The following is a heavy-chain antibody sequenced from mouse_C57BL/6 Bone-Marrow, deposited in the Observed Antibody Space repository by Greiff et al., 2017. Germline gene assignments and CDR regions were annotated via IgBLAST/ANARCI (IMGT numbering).Heavy chain of an antibody. CDR3: ARQKGYFYGSSRYFDY. D-gene: IGHD1-1*01. Sequence: EMMLVESGGDLVKPGGSLKLSCAASGFTFSSYGMSWVRQTPDKRLEWVATISSGGSYTYYPDSVKGRFTSSRDNAKNTLYLQMSSLKSEDTAMYYCARQKGYFYGSSRYFDYWGQGTTLTVSS. CDR1: GFTFSSYG. CDR2: ISSGGSYT. V-gene: IGHV5-6*01. J-gene: IGHJ2*01.